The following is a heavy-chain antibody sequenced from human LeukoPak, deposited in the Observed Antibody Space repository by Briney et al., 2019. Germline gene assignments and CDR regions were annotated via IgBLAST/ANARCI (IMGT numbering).Heavy chain of an antibody. CDR2: IEPDGSRI. D-gene: IGHD3-16*01. V-gene: IGHV3-74*01. Sequence: GGSLRLSCAASEFTVSSFAMSWVRQVPGKGLVWVSRIEPDGSRITYADSLKGRFTMSRDNAKNTLYLQMNSLRAEDTAVYYCARDFAGGDDYWGQGTLVTVSS. CDR3: ARDFAGGDDY. J-gene: IGHJ4*02. CDR1: EFTVSSFA.